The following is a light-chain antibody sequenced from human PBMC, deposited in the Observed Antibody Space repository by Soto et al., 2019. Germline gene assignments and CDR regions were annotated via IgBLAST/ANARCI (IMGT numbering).Light chain of an antibody. CDR2: DAS. Sequence: EIVLTQSPATLSLSPGDRAILSCRASESISSALAWYQQKPGQAPRLLIYDASDRATGIPARFSGSRSGTDFTLTISSLDPEDFAVYYCQQRSDWLTFGGGTRVEIK. CDR1: ESISSA. V-gene: IGKV3-11*01. J-gene: IGKJ4*01. CDR3: QQRSDWLT.